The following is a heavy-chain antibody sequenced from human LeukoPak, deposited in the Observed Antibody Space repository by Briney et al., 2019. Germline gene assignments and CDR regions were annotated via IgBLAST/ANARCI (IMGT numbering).Heavy chain of an antibody. Sequence: GGSLRLSCAASGFTFSSYGMHWVRQAPGKGLEWVAFIRYDGSNKYYADSVKGRFTISRDSSENTLYLQMNSLRAEDTAVYYCAKTPYSLDYFDYWGQGTLVTVSS. V-gene: IGHV3-30*02. J-gene: IGHJ4*02. CDR2: IRYDGSNK. CDR1: GFTFSSYG. CDR3: AKTPYSLDYFDY. D-gene: IGHD6-13*01.